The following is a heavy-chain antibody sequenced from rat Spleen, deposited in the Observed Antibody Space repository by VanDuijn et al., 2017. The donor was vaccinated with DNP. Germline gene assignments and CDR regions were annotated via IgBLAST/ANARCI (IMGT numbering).Heavy chain of an antibody. CDR2: ISTDGGGT. CDR3: AKDRDGGFAMDA. J-gene: IGHJ4*01. V-gene: IGHV5-58*01. Sequence: EVQLVESGGGLVQPGRSMKLSCAASGFTFTSYWMYWVRQAPGKGLEWIASISTDGGGTFYPDSVKGRFTISRDNAENTVYLQMNSLRSEDTATYYCAKDRDGGFAMDAWGQGTSVTVSS. D-gene: IGHD1-11*01. CDR1: GFTFTSYW.